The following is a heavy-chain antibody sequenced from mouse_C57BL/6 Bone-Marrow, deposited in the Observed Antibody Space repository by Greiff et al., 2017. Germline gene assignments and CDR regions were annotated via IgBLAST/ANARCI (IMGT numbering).Heavy chain of an antibody. Sequence: VQRVESGAELVRPGTSVKMSCKASGYTFTNYWIGWAKQMPGHGLEWIGDIYPGGGYTNYNEKFKGKATLTADKSSSTAYMQFSSLTSEDSAIYYCARLGTGTYAMDYWGQGTSVTVSS. V-gene: IGHV1-63*01. D-gene: IGHD4-1*01. CDR1: GYTFTNYW. CDR2: IYPGGGYT. CDR3: ARLGTGTYAMDY. J-gene: IGHJ4*01.